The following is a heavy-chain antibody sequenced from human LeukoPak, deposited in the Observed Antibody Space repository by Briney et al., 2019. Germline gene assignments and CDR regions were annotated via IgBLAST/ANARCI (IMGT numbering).Heavy chain of an antibody. J-gene: IGHJ5*02. D-gene: IGHD6-13*01. V-gene: IGHV6-1*01. CDR2: TYYRSKWYN. Sequence: SQTLSLTCAISGDSVSSNSAAWNWIRQSPSRGLEWLGRTYYRSKWYNDYAVSVKSRITINPDTSKNQFSLQLNSVTPEDTAVYYCARVGPRFKQQLVSGWFDPWGQGTLVTVSS. CDR3: ARVGPRFKQQLVSGWFDP. CDR1: GDSVSSNSAA.